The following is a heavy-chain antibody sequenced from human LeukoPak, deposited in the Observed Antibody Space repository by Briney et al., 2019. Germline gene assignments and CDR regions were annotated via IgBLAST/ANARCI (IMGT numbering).Heavy chain of an antibody. D-gene: IGHD4-17*01. CDR1: GFTFSSYG. CDR2: ISYDGSNK. J-gene: IGHJ4*02. Sequence: GGSLRLSCAVSGFTFSSYGMHWVRQAPGKGLEWVAVISYDGSNKYYADSVKGRFTISRDNSKNTLYLQMNSLRAEDTAVYYCARDTDTVTTILDYWGQGTLVTVSS. V-gene: IGHV3-30*03. CDR3: ARDTDTVTTILDY.